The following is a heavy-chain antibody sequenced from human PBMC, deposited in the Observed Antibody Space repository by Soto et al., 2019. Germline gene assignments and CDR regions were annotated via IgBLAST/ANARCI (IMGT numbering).Heavy chain of an antibody. J-gene: IGHJ5*02. CDR2: LYYSEAT. Sequence: LQLQESGPGLVRPSETLSLTCTVSGDSVSSSSYYWGWIRQPPGKGLEWIGSLYYSEATYYNPSLKSRVTRSVDTSKNQFSLKLNSVTAADTAVYYCASGLGWFDPWGQGTLVTVYS. CDR3: ASGLGWFDP. V-gene: IGHV4-39*01. CDR1: GDSVSSSSYY.